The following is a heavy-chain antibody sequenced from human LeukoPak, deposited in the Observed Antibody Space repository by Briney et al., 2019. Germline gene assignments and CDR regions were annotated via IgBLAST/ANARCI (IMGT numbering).Heavy chain of an antibody. V-gene: IGHV4-31*02. CDR3: ARVGYDYVWGSYRPGFDI. D-gene: IGHD3-16*02. CDR1: CGSISSGGYY. CDR2: IYYRRSA. J-gene: IGHJ3*02. Sequence: SETLSLAWTVSCGSISSGGYYWSWIRHHPGKGLEWIGYIYYRRSAYYNTSLKSRVTISVATYTNQFSLKLSSVTAADTAVYYCARVGYDYVWGSYRPGFDIWGQGTMVTVSS.